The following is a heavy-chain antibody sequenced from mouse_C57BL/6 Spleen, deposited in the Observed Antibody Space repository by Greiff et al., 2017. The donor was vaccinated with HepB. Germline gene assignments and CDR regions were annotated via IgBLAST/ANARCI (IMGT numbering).Heavy chain of an antibody. V-gene: IGHV1-64*01. CDR2: IHPNSGST. Sequence: VQLQQSGAELVKPGASVKLSCKASGYTFTSYWMHWVKQRPGQGLEWIGMIHPNSGSTNYNEKFKSKATLTVDKSSSTAYMQLSSLTSEDSAVYYCASQFPPRYFDVWGTGTTVTVSS. CDR3: ASQFPPRYFDV. J-gene: IGHJ1*03. CDR1: GYTFTSYW.